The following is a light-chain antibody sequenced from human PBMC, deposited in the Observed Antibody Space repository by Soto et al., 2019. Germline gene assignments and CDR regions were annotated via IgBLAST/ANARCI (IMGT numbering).Light chain of an antibody. V-gene: IGKV1-8*01. J-gene: IGKJ5*01. CDR3: QQYYSYPPT. CDR1: QGISSY. Sequence: AIRMTQSPSSFSASTGDRVTITCRASQGISSYLAWYQQKPGKAPKLLIYAASTLQSGVPSRFSGSGSGTDFTLTIXCLQSEXFXXYYCQQYYSYPPTFGQGTRLEIK. CDR2: AAS.